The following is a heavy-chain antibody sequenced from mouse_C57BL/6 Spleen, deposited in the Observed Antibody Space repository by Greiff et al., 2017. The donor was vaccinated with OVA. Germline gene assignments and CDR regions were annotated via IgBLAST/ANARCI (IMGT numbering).Heavy chain of an antibody. Sequence: EVQLQESEGGLVQPGSSMKLSCTASGFTFSDYYMAWVRQVPEKGLEWVANINYDGSSTYYLDSLKSRFIISRDNAKNILYLQMSSLKSEDTATYYCAREGDYYGSSPYYFDYWGQGTTLTVSS. CDR3: AREGDYYGSSPYYFDY. D-gene: IGHD1-1*01. CDR1: GFTFSDYY. CDR2: INYDGSST. V-gene: IGHV5-16*01. J-gene: IGHJ2*01.